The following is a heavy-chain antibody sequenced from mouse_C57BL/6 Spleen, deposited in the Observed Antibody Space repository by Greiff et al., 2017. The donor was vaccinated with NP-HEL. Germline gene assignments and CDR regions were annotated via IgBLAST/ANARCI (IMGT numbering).Heavy chain of an antibody. D-gene: IGHD1-1*01. CDR2: INPGSGGT. CDR1: GYAFTNYL. J-gene: IGHJ4*01. CDR3: ARSSGSSYDYYAMDY. Sequence: QVQLQQSGAELVRPGTSVKVSCKASGYAFTNYLIEWVKQRPGQGLEWIGVINPGSGGTNYNEKFKGKAALTADKSSSTAYMQLSSLTSEDSAVYFCARSSGSSYDYYAMDYSGEKTSVTVSS. V-gene: IGHV1-54*01.